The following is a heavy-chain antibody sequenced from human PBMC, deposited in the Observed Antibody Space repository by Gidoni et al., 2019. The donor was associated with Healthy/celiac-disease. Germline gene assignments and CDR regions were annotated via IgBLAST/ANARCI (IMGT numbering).Heavy chain of an antibody. J-gene: IGHJ6*02. D-gene: IGHD6-6*01. V-gene: IGHV5-51*01. CDR3: AGHWGSSSSDYYYGMDV. CDR2: IYPDDPVT. Sequence: EVQLVQSGAEVKKHGESLKTSCKGSGYSFTSYWIGWVRQMPGQGLEWMWIIYPDDPVTSYRPSFQGQVPISADKSHSTAYLQWRSLKASDTAMYYCAGHWGSSSSDYYYGMDVWGQGTTVTVSS. CDR1: GYSFTSYW.